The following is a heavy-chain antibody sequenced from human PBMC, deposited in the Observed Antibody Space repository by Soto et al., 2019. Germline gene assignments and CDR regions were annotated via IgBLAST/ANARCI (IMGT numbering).Heavy chain of an antibody. CDR2: IKTDGTAT. J-gene: IGHJ4*02. V-gene: IGHV3-74*03. CDR3: AKDLSWGQCDY. CDR1: GFTFSSYW. D-gene: IGHD3-16*01. Sequence: EVQLVESGGGLVQPGGSLRLSCAASGFTFSSYWMHWVRQDPGKGLVWVSSIKTDGTATQYADSVKGRFTVSRDNAKNTLYLQMNSLRAEDTAVYYCAKDLSWGQCDYWGQGTLVTASS.